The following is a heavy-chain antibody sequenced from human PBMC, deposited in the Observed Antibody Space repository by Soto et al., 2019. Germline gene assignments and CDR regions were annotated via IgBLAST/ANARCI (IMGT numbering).Heavy chain of an antibody. CDR2: INAASRT. Sequence: EVQLVESGGGLVKPGGSLRLSCSASGFTFSSFSMNWVRQAPGQGLEWVSSINAASRTYYIDSVKGRFTISRDNAKNSLSLQMNSRTVEDTAVDYCARDPSGGDNWGQGTLVTVSS. J-gene: IGHJ4*02. CDR1: GFTFSSFS. D-gene: IGHD5-12*01. V-gene: IGHV3-21*01. CDR3: ARDPSGGDN.